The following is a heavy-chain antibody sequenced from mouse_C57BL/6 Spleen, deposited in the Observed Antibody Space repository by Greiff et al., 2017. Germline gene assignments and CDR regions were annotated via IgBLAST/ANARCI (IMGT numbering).Heavy chain of an antibody. V-gene: IGHV1-53*01. Sequence: QVQLQQPGTELVKPWASVKLSCKASGYTFTSYWMHWVQQRPGQGLEWIGNINPSNGGANYNEEFKSKATLTVDKSSSTAYLQLSSLPSEDSAVYYCARGEGYFIDYWGQGTTLTVSS. D-gene: IGHD3-1*01. J-gene: IGHJ2*01. CDR3: ARGEGYFIDY. CDR2: INPSNGGA. CDR1: GYTFTSYW.